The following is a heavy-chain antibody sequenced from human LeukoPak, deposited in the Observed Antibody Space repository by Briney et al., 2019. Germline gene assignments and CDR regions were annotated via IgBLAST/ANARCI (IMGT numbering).Heavy chain of an antibody. D-gene: IGHD1-26*01. CDR2: IFHSGST. CDR3: ARPFRGSYDRFDP. J-gene: IGHJ5*02. Sequence: KTSETLSLTCAVSGYSISSGYYWGWIRQTPGKGLEWIGSIFHSGSTYYSPSLKSRVTISVDTSKNQFSLKLSSVTAADTAVYYCARPFRGSYDRFDPWGQGILVTVSS. CDR1: GYSISSGYY. V-gene: IGHV4-38-2*01.